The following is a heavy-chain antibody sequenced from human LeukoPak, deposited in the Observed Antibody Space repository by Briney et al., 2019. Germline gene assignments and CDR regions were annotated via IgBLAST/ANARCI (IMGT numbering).Heavy chain of an antibody. D-gene: IGHD6-19*01. V-gene: IGHV4-39*07. J-gene: IGHJ4*02. CDR2: IFYSGST. CDR3: ARRHSSGWWGLDTAEFDY. CDR1: SGSISTSNYY. Sequence: PSETLSLTCTVSSGSISTSNYYWGWVRQPPGKALEWIGNIFYSGSTYYSPSLKSRVTISVDTSKNQFSLKLSSVTAADTAVYYCARRHSSGWWGLDTAEFDYWGQGTLVTVSS.